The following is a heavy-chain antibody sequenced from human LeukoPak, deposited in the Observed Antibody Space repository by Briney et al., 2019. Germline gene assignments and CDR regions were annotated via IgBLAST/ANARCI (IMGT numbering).Heavy chain of an antibody. J-gene: IGHJ4*02. V-gene: IGHV3-30*02. CDR2: TRSDGNNK. Sequence: GGSLRLSCAASGFTFSDYGMHWVRQAPGKGLDWVAFTRSDGNNKYYADSVKGRFTISRDNSKNMLYLQMNSLRAEDTAMYHCAGDFDYWGQGTLVTVSS. CDR3: AGDFDY. CDR1: GFTFSDYG.